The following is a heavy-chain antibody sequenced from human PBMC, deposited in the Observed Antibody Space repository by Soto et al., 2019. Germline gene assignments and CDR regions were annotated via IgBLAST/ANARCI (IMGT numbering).Heavy chain of an antibody. D-gene: IGHD6-13*01. CDR1: GGSISPYY. V-gene: IGHV4-59*01. CDR2: VYYSGNT. Sequence: QVQLQESGPGLVKPSETLSLTCTVSGGSISPYYWSWIRQPPGKGLEWIGYVYYSGNTNYNPSLESRGTISVDTSTSRFSMNLTTATAADTAVYYSTPKGAAATYAHSYMDVWGRGAAVTV. J-gene: IGHJ6*03. CDR3: TPKGAAATYAHSYMDV.